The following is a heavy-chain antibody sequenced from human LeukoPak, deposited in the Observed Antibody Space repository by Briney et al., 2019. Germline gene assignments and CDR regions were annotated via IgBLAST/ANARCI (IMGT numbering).Heavy chain of an antibody. CDR2: IYYSGST. Sequence: SETLSLTCTVSGGSISSYYWSWIRQPPGKGLEWIGYIYYSGSTNYNPSLKSRVTISVDTSKNQFSLRLSSVTAADTAVYYCARAKYLGVLALLSQCDNWFDPWGQGTLVTVSS. V-gene: IGHV4-59*01. D-gene: IGHD3-3*02. CDR3: ARAKYLGVLALLSQCDNWFDP. J-gene: IGHJ5*02. CDR1: GGSISSYY.